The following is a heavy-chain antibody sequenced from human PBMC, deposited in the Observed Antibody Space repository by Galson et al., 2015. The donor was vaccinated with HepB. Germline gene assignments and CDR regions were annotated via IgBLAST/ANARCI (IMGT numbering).Heavy chain of an antibody. CDR2: INTNTGNP. CDR3: ARVVVAAQTFYYYYYYMDV. D-gene: IGHD2-15*01. J-gene: IGHJ6*03. V-gene: IGHV7-4-1*02. CDR1: GYTFTSYA. Sequence: SVKVSCKASGYTFTSYAMNWVRQAPGQGLEWMGWINTNTGNPTYAQGFTGRFVFSLDTSVSTAYLQISSLKAEDTAVYYCARVVVAAQTFYYYYYYMDVWGKGTTVTVSS.